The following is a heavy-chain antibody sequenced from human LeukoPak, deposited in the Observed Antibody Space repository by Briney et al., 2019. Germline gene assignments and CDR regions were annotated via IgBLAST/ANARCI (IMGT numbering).Heavy chain of an antibody. Sequence: PGGSLRLSXAASGFTFSSYWMSWVGQAPGKGLEWVANIKQDGSEKYYVDSVKGRFTISRDNAKKSLYLQMNSLRAEDTAVYYCARGAYYDFWSGISYYFDYWAQETLVTVSP. D-gene: IGHD3-3*01. J-gene: IGHJ4*02. CDR1: GFTFSSYW. V-gene: IGHV3-7*04. CDR3: ARGAYYDFWSGISYYFDY. CDR2: IKQDGSEK.